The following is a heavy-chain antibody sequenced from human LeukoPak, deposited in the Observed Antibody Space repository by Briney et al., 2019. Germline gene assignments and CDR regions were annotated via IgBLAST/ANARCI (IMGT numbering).Heavy chain of an antibody. CDR3: SRESGAFCPFGY. Sequence: SETLSLTCAVYGGSFSGYYWSWTRQPPGKGLEWIGEINHSGSTNYNPSLNGRVTMSLDESSNQLSLKLTSVTAADTAIYYCSRESGAFCPFGYWGQGTLVIVPS. D-gene: IGHD1-26*01. V-gene: IGHV4-34*01. CDR2: INHSGST. CDR1: GGSFSGYY. J-gene: IGHJ4*02.